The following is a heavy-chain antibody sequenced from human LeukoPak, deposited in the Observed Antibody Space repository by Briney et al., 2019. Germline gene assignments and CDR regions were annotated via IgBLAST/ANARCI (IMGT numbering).Heavy chain of an antibody. CDR1: GFTFTTFA. J-gene: IGHJ3*02. CDR2: ISGSGGST. Sequence: PGGSLRLSCVTSGFTFTTFALTWVRQAPGKGLEWVSTISGSGGSTYYAHSVKGRFTISRDNSKNTLYLQMNSLSAEDTAEYYCAMRITMIASTRFDAFDIWGQGTMVTVSS. CDR3: AMRITMIASTRFDAFDI. V-gene: IGHV3-23*01. D-gene: IGHD3-22*01.